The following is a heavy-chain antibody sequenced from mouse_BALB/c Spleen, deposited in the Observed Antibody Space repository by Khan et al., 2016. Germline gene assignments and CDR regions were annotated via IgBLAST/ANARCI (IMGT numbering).Heavy chain of an antibody. CDR1: GFTFTDYY. J-gene: IGHJ4*01. CDR2: IRNKANGYTT. V-gene: IGHV7-3*02. Sequence: EVERVESGGGLVQPGGSLRLSCATSGFTFTDYYMSWVRQPPGKALEGLGFIRNKANGYTTEYSASVKGRFTISRDNSQSILYLQMNTLRAEDSATYYCARGSSGYYAMDYWGQGTSVTVSS. D-gene: IGHD3-1*01. CDR3: ARGSSGYYAMDY.